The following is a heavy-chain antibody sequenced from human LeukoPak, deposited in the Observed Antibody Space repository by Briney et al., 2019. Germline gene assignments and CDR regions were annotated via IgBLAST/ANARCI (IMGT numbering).Heavy chain of an antibody. Sequence: GGSLRLSCAASGFTFSSYSMNWVRQAPGKGLEWVSSISSSSSYIYYADSVKGRFTISRDNAKNSLYLQMNSLRAEDTAVYYCARDEGSGSPDVXGQXTTXXVSS. V-gene: IGHV3-21*01. D-gene: IGHD3-10*01. CDR1: GFTFSSYS. CDR2: ISSSSSYI. J-gene: IGHJ6*02. CDR3: ARDEGSGSPDV.